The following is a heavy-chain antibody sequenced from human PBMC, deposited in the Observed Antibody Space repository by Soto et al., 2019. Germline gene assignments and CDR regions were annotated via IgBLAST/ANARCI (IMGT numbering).Heavy chain of an antibody. Sequence: QVQLVQSGAEVKKPGASVKVSCKVSGYTLTDLSIHWVRQTPGKGLEWMGGFDPEDGETIYAQNFQGRVTMTEDTSIDTAHMEMSTLRCDYTATSYCATRVSSIFDYWGQGTLVTVSS. D-gene: IGHD2-8*01. J-gene: IGHJ4*02. CDR1: GYTLTDLS. CDR3: ATRVSSIFDY. V-gene: IGHV1-24*01. CDR2: FDPEDGET.